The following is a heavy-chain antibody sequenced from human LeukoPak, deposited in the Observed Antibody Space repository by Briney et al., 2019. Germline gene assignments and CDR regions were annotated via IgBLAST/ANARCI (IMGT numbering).Heavy chain of an antibody. CDR3: ARLFGSGWPGYFYYAMDV. Sequence: TGGSLRLSCAASGITVNSTYISWVRQAPGKGPEWVSVAYSDGNTYYAGSVKGRFTISRDNSKNTLFLQMNSLRAEDTAVYYCARLFGSGWPGYFYYAMDVWGQGTTVAVSS. CDR1: GITVNSTY. V-gene: IGHV3-66*04. D-gene: IGHD6-19*01. J-gene: IGHJ6*02. CDR2: AYSDGNT.